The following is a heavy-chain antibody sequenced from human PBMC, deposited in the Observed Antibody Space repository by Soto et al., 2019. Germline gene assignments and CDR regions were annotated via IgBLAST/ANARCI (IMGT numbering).Heavy chain of an antibody. CDR2: IYYSGST. D-gene: IGHD2-15*01. V-gene: IGHV4-59*01. CDR3: ARVVEGYCSGGSCYTGGWFDP. J-gene: IGHJ5*02. CDR1: GGSISSYY. Sequence: TLSLTCTVSGGSISSYYWSWIRQPPGKGLEWIGYIYYSGSTNYNPSLKSRVTISVDTSKNQFSLKLGSVTAADTAVYYCARVVEGYCSGGSCYTGGWFDPWGQGTLVTVSS.